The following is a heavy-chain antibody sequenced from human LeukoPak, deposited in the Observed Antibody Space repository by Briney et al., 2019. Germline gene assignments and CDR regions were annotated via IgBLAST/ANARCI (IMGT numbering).Heavy chain of an antibody. CDR2: IYYSGST. D-gene: IGHD1-1*01. Sequence: SETLSLTCTVSGGSISSSSYYWGWIRQPPGKGLEWIGSIYYSGSTYYNPSLKSRVTISVDTSKNQFSLKLSSVTAADTAVYYCARDGDRVRTIDYWGQGTLVTVSS. CDR1: GGSISSSSYY. CDR3: ARDGDRVRTIDY. J-gene: IGHJ4*02. V-gene: IGHV4-39*07.